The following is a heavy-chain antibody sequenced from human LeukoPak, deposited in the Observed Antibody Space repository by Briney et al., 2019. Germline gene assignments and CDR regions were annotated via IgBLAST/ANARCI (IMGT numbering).Heavy chain of an antibody. CDR3: ARRRYYYGSGSYIDY. D-gene: IGHD3-10*01. CDR1: GYSISSGYY. Sequence: SETLSLTCAVSGYSISSGYYWGWIRQPPGKGLEWIGSIYHSGSTYYNPSLKSRVTISVDTSKNQFSLKLSSVTAADTAVYYCARRRYYYGSGSYIDYWGQGTLVTVSS. V-gene: IGHV4-38-2*01. CDR2: IYHSGST. J-gene: IGHJ4*02.